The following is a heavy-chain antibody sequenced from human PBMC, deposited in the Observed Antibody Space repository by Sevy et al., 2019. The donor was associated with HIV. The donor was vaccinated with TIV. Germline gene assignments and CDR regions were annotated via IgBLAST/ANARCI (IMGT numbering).Heavy chain of an antibody. Sequence: GGSLRLSCAASGFTFDNYAMSWVRQAPGTGLEWVSAISGGGGSTYYADSVKGRFTISRDNSKITLYLQMNSLRAEDTAVYYCSKSSGYYDSSGYPSDYWGQGTLVTVSS. J-gene: IGHJ4*02. D-gene: IGHD3-22*01. V-gene: IGHV3-23*01. CDR2: ISGGGGST. CDR1: GFTFDNYA. CDR3: SKSSGYYDSSGYPSDY.